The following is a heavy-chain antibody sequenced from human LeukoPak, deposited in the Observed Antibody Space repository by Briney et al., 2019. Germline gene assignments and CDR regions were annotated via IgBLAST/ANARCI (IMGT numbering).Heavy chain of an antibody. CDR1: GFTFSSYG. D-gene: IGHD4-17*01. CDR2: IRYDGSNK. V-gene: IGHV3-30*02. J-gene: IGHJ6*03. Sequence: GGSLRLSCAASGFTFSSYGMHWVRQAPGKGLEWVAFIRYDGSNKYYADSVRGRFTISRDNSKNTLYLQMNSLRAEDTAVYYCAKDRLRGDYNYYNYYMDVWGKGTTVTVSS. CDR3: AKDRLRGDYNYYNYYMDV.